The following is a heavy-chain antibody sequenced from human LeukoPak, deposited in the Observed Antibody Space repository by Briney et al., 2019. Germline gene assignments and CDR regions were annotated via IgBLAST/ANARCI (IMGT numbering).Heavy chain of an antibody. V-gene: IGHV3-30*03. CDR2: ISYDGSNK. CDR1: GFTFSTYG. Sequence: PGGSLRLSCAASGFTFSTYGIHWVRQAPGKGLEWVAVISYDGSNKYYADSVKGRFTISRDNSKNTLYLQMNSLRAEDTAVYYCACGDYFDYWGQGTLVTVSS. J-gene: IGHJ4*02. CDR3: ACGDYFDY.